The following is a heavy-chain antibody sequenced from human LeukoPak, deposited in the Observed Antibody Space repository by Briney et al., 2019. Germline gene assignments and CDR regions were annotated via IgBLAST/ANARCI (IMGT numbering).Heavy chain of an antibody. CDR2: IHSSGST. D-gene: IGHD3-10*01. CDR1: GGSISSGSYC. V-gene: IGHV4-61*09. Sequence: SETLSLTCTVSGGSISSGSYCWSWIRQPAGKGPEWIGHIHSSGSTNYDSSLKSRVTISIDTSKNQFSLQLNSVTPDDTAVYYCARGRYTMVRGVIVRDTDYYYYSYMDVWGKGTTVTISS. CDR3: ARGRYTMVRGVIVRDTDYYYYSYMDV. J-gene: IGHJ6*03.